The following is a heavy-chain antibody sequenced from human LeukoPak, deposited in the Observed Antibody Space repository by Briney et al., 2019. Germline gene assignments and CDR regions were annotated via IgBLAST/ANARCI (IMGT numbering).Heavy chain of an antibody. J-gene: IGHJ4*02. V-gene: IGHV4-39*07. D-gene: IGHD3-9*01. CDR2: IFHNGNA. CDR3: AKTKLDWLLFDF. CDR1: GGSISTSNYY. Sequence: SETLSLTCSVSGGSISTSNYYWVWIRQSPEKVLEWIGSIFHNGNAFYSPSLQSRVTMSLDTSKSQFYLRLTSVTAADTALYYCAKTKLDWLLFDFWGQGILVTVSS.